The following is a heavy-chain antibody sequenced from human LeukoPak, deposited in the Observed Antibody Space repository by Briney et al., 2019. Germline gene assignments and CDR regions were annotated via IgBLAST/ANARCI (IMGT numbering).Heavy chain of an antibody. V-gene: IGHV3-23*01. J-gene: IGHJ4*02. Sequence: GRSLRLSCAASGFTFDDYAMSWVRQAPGTGLEWVSGISRYGGNIYYAESVKGRFTISRDNSNDTLYLQMNTLRVEDTAVYYCAKDFVGTGNFRGGDYWGQGTLVTVSS. CDR2: ISRYGGNI. D-gene: IGHD2-8*02. CDR1: GFTFDDYA. CDR3: AKDFVGTGNFRGGDY.